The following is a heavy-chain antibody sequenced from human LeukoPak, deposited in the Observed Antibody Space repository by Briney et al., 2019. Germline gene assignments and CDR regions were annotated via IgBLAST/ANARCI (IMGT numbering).Heavy chain of an antibody. J-gene: IGHJ5*02. Sequence: PSETLSLTCAVYGGSFSGYYWSWIRQTPGKGLEWIGEINHSGSTNYNPSLKSRVTISVDTSKNQFSLKLSSVTAADTAVYYCARGNRNYDFWSGYQPWGQGTLVTVSS. CDR3: ARGNRNYDFWSGYQP. D-gene: IGHD3-3*01. V-gene: IGHV4-34*01. CDR2: INHSGST. CDR1: GGSFSGYY.